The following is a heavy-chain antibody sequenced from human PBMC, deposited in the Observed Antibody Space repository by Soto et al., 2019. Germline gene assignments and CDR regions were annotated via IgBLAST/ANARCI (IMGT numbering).Heavy chain of an antibody. D-gene: IGHD3-10*01. V-gene: IGHV3-33*05. CDR3: ARYVGSGRPPYYHGMDV. CDR1: GFSFNTYG. CDR2: LTYDGGNE. Sequence: QVQVVESGGGLVQPGTSLRLSCAASGFSFNTYGIHWVRQAPGKGLECVASLTYDGGNEYYADSVKGRFTISTDNSKNTLYLQMNSLTVEDTAVYYCARYVGSGRPPYYHGMDVW. J-gene: IGHJ6*01.